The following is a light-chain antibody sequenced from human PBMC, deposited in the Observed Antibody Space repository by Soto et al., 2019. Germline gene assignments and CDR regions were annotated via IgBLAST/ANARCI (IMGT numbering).Light chain of an antibody. V-gene: IGLV3-9*01. Sequence: SYELTQPLSVSVALGQTARITCGGNNIGSKNVHWYQQKPGQAPVLVIYRDSNRPSGIPERFSGSNSGNTATLTISRAQAGDEADYYCQVWDSSTYYVFGPGTKVTV. CDR3: QVWDSSTYYV. CDR2: RDS. CDR1: NIGSKN. J-gene: IGLJ1*01.